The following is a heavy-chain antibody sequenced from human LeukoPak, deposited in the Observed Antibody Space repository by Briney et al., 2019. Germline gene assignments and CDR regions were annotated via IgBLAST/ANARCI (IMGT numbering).Heavy chain of an antibody. V-gene: IGHV5-51*01. Sequence: ETLSLTCTVSGGSISSYYWSWVRQPPGKGLEWMGIIYPGDSDTIYSPSFQGQVTISADKSTSTANLQWSSLKASDTAMYYCARSGGNYYSIWGQGTMVTVSS. CDR2: IYPGDSDT. CDR1: GGSISSYY. CDR3: ARSGGNYYSI. D-gene: IGHD1-26*01. J-gene: IGHJ3*02.